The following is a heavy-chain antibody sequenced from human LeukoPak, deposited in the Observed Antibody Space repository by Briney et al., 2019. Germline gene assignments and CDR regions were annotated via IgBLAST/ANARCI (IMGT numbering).Heavy chain of an antibody. V-gene: IGHV3-7*01. J-gene: IGHJ6*03. CDR3: ARDLGASIWSGYFHYMDV. CDR2: IKQDGSEK. D-gene: IGHD3-3*01. CDR1: GFTFSSYW. Sequence: GGSLRLSCAASGFTFSSYWMSWVRQAPGKGLEWAANIKQDGSEKYYVDSVKGRFSISRDNAKNSMYLQMNSLRAEDTAVYYCARDLGASIWSGYFHYMDVWGKGTTVTVSS.